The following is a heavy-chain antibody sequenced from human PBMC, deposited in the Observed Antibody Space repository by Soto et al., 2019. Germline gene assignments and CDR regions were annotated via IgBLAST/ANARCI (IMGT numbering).Heavy chain of an antibody. V-gene: IGHV4-34*01. CDR3: ARTARYARSFDI. D-gene: IGHD1-1*01. Sequence: QVQLQQWGAGLLKPSETLSLTCAVYGGSFSGYYWSWIRQPPGKGLEWIGEINHSGSTNYNPSLMSRVTISVDTSKNPFSLKLSSVTAADTAVYYCARTARYARSFDIWGQGTMVTVSS. CDR1: GGSFSGYY. CDR2: INHSGST. J-gene: IGHJ3*02.